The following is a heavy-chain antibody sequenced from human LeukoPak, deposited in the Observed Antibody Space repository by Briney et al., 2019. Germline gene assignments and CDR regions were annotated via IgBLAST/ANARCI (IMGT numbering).Heavy chain of an antibody. CDR1: GGSFSGYY. CDR3: AREGKITMVRGVIRYYYIDV. V-gene: IGHV4-34*01. D-gene: IGHD3-10*01. Sequence: PSETLSLSCAAYGGSFSGYYWSWIRQPPGKGLEWSAEIKHGGSTKYNPSPKSRVTISVDTSKNQFHLKLSSVTAADTAVYYCAREGKITMVRGVIRYYYIDVLGKGTTATIS. J-gene: IGHJ6*03. CDR2: IKHGGST.